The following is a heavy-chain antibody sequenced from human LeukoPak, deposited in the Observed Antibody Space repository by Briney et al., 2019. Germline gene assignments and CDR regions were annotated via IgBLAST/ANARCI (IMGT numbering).Heavy chain of an antibody. D-gene: IGHD3-22*01. J-gene: IGHJ3*02. CDR2: IYYSGST. CDR1: GGSISSGGYY. V-gene: IGHV4-31*03. CDR3: ARAPMDVLGYDGLGAFDI. Sequence: SETLSLTCTVSGGSISSGGYYWSWIRQHPGKGLEWIGYIYYSGSTYYNPSLKSRVTISVDTSKNQFSLKLSSVTAADTAVYYCARAPMDVLGYDGLGAFDIWGQGTMVTVSS.